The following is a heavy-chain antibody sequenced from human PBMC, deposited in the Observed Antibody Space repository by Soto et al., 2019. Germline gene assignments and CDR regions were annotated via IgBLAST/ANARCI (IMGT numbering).Heavy chain of an antibody. CDR2: INAGNGNT. J-gene: IGHJ4*02. Sequence: QVPLVQSGAEVKKPGASVKVSCKASRYTFTSYAMHWVRQAPGQRLEWMGWINAGNGNTKYSQKCQGRVTITRDTSASKAYMELSSLRSEDTAVYYCARGAYSSSSFPPSFFYWGQGTLVTVSS. CDR3: ARGAYSSSSFPPSFFY. D-gene: IGHD6-6*01. CDR1: RYTFTSYA. V-gene: IGHV1-3*01.